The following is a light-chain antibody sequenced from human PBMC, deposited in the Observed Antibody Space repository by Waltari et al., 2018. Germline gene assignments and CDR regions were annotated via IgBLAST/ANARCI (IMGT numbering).Light chain of an antibody. V-gene: IGLV2-14*03. Sequence: QSDLTQPASVSGSPGQSITISCTGTSRDVGGYNSVSCYQQHPGKAPKLMIYDVTNRPSGVSHRFSGSKSGNTASLTISGLQADDESVYYCFSYTTSSSLRVFGGGTRLTVL. CDR3: FSYTTSSSLRV. J-gene: IGLJ3*02. CDR2: DVT. CDR1: SRDVGGYNS.